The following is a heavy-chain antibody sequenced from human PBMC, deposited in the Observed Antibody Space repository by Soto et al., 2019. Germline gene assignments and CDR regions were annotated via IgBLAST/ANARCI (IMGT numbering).Heavy chain of an antibody. CDR1: GYTFTAYY. CDR3: ARGGYTYGYGLDY. V-gene: IGHV1-2*04. J-gene: IGHJ4*02. Sequence: GASVKVSCKASGYTFTAYYIHWVRQAPGQGLEWVGWINPNSGDTNYAQRFQGWVTMTGDRSVSTAYMDLTRLRSDDTAVYYCARGGYTYGYGLDYWGQGTLVTVSS. CDR2: INPNSGDT. D-gene: IGHD5-18*01.